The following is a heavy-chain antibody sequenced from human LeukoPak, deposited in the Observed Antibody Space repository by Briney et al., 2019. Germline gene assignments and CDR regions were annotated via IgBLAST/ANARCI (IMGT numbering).Heavy chain of an antibody. J-gene: IGHJ4*02. CDR1: GGSISSSSYF. Sequence: ETLSLTCTVSGGSISSSSYFWGWIRQPPGKGLEWVANITQDGSEQYYVDSVKGRFTISRDNTKNSLYLQMNSLRAEDTAVYYCARVGYCSTTSCYWRASDYWGQGTLVTVSS. CDR3: ARVGYCSTTSCYWRASDY. CDR2: ITQDGSEQ. D-gene: IGHD2-2*01. V-gene: IGHV3-7*01.